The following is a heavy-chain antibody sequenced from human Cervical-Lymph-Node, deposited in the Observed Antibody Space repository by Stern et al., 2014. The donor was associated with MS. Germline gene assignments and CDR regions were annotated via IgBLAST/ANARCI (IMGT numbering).Heavy chain of an antibody. V-gene: IGHV1-69*01. CDR2: IIPIFGTT. J-gene: IGHJ6*02. D-gene: IGHD1-26*01. CDR1: GGTFSSYA. CDR3: ARGELKEGLVRGMDV. Sequence: QVQLGQSGAEVKKPGSSVKVSRKASGGTFSSYAISWVRQAPGQGLEWMGGIIPIFGTTNYAQKCQGRVTITADESTSTAYMELSSLRSEDTAVYYCARGELKEGLVRGMDVWGQGTTVTVSS.